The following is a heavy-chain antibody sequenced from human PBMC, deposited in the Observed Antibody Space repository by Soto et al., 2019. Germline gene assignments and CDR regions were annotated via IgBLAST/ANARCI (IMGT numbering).Heavy chain of an antibody. CDR3: AKALGELSPESYDY. D-gene: IGHD3-16*02. CDR2: ISYDGSNK. CDR1: GFTFSSYA. J-gene: IGHJ4*02. Sequence: GGSLRLSCAASGFTFSSYAMHWVRQAPGKGLEWVAVISYDGSNKYYADSVKGRFTISRDNSKNTLNLQMNSLRADDTAVYYCAKALGELSPESYDYWGQGTLVTVSS. V-gene: IGHV3-30-3*01.